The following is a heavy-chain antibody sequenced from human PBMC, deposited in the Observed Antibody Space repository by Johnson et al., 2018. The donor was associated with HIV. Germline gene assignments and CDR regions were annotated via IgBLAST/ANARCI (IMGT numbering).Heavy chain of an antibody. CDR1: GFTFNTYA. CDR2: ISWNSGSI. V-gene: IGHV3-9*01. J-gene: IGHJ3*01. Sequence: VQLVESGGGVVQPGRSLRLSCAASGFTFNTYAMHWVRQAPGKGLEWVSGISWNSGSIGYADSVKGRFTISRDNAKNSLYLQMNSLRDEDTALYYCAKDIYSSTPTAFDVWGKGTMVTVSS. CDR3: AKDIYSSTPTAFDV. D-gene: IGHD6-13*01.